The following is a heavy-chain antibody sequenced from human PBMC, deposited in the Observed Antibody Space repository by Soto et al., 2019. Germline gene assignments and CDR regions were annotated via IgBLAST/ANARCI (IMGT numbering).Heavy chain of an antibody. CDR3: AKGGLLTGVAYFDY. J-gene: IGHJ4*02. Sequence: VQLLESGGGLLQPGGSLRLFCAASGFTFSSYAMSWVRQAPGRGWEGASTISGSGGSTFYADSVKGRFTISRDNSKNTLSLQINNPRAEDTAVYYCAKGGLLTGVAYFDYWGQGTLVTVSS. CDR1: GFTFSSYA. D-gene: IGHD7-27*01. V-gene: IGHV3-23*01. CDR2: ISGSGGST.